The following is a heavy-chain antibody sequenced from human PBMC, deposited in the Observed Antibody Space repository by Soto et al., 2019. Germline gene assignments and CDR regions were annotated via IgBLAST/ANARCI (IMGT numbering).Heavy chain of an antibody. CDR1: GGSFSGYY. CDR2: INHSGST. D-gene: IGHD3-22*01. J-gene: IGHJ4*02. CDR3: ASYHFDNIGYQADY. V-gene: IGHV4-34*01. Sequence: PSETLSLTCAVYGGSFSGYYWSWIRQPPGKGLEWIGEINHSGSTNYNPSLKSRVTISVDTSKDQFSLKLSSVTAADTAVYYCASYHFDNIGYQADYWGPGTLVTVSS.